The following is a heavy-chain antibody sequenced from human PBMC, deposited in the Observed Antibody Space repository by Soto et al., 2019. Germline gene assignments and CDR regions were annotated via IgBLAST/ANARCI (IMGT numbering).Heavy chain of an antibody. V-gene: IGHV1-69*04. CDR1: GGTFSSYA. Sequence: GASVKVSCKASGGTFSSYAISWVRQAPGQGLEWMGRIIPILGIANYAQKFQGRVTITADKSISTAYLQWSSLKASDTAMYYCARRPYDSSGYPRFDYWGQGTLVTVSS. CDR3: ARRPYDSSGYPRFDY. CDR2: IIPILGIA. D-gene: IGHD3-22*01. J-gene: IGHJ4*02.